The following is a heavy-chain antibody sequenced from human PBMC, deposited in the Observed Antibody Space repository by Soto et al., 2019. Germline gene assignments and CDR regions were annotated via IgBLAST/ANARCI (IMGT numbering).Heavy chain of an antibody. J-gene: IGHJ1*01. Sequence: PSETLSLTCAVYGGSFSGYYWSWIRQPPGKGLEWIGEINHSGSTNCNPSLKSRVTISVDTSKNQFSLKLSSVTAADTAVYYCARGTLIAAAGTYQDFLQWGQGTMGTAPQ. CDR1: GGSFSGYY. CDR3: ARGTLIAAAGTYQDFLQ. V-gene: IGHV4-34*01. D-gene: IGHD6-13*01. CDR2: INHSGST.